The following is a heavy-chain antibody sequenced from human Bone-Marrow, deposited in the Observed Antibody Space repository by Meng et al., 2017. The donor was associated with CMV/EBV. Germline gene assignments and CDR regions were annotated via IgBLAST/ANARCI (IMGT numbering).Heavy chain of an antibody. D-gene: IGHD6-6*01. V-gene: IGHV3-73*01. CDR3: TRSNEDSIIAGFDP. CDR1: GFTFRDSA. Sequence: GGSLRLPCAAPGFTFRDSAMYWARQAPGKGLEWIGHIRGNSKNYATAYAASVKGRFTISRDESQETAYLQMNNLRTEYTALYYCTRSNEDSIIAGFDPWGQGTLVTVSS. J-gene: IGHJ5*02. CDR2: IRGNSKNYAT.